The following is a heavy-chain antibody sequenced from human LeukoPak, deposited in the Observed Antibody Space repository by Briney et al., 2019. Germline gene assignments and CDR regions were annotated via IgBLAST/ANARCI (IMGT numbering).Heavy chain of an antibody. Sequence: GGSLRLSCTASGFTFSTSWMHWVRQAPGEWLVWVSRINPDGSAPTYADSVKGRFTISRDTAKNTLFLKMSSLRAEDTAVYFCARGYSGFGVYGMDVWGKGTTVTVSS. J-gene: IGHJ6*04. D-gene: IGHD5-12*01. V-gene: IGHV3-74*01. CDR2: INPDGSAP. CDR1: GFTFSTSW. CDR3: ARGYSGFGVYGMDV.